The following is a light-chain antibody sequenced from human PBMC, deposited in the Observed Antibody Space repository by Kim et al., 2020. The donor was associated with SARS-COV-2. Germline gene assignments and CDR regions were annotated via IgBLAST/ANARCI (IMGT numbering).Light chain of an antibody. CDR1: SSDIGDNKY. V-gene: IGLV2-8*01. CDR2: EVS. J-gene: IGLJ3*02. Sequence: LTQPPSASGSPGQSVTISCTGTSSDIGDNKYVSWYQQHPGKAPKLMIYEVSKWPSGVPDRFSGSKSGNTASLTVSGLQAEDEADYYCSSYAGSSNWVFGGGTQLTVL. CDR3: SSYAGSSNWV.